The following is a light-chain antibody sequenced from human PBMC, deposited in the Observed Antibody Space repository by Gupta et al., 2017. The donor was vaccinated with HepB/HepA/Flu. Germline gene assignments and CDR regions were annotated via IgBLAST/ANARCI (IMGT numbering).Light chain of an antibody. Sequence: QAVVTQEPSLTVSPGGTVIFTCVSSTGAVTSTHYPYWFQHKPGQAPTTLVYDTNNKQSWAFARFSGSLLGGKAALTLSGAQPEDEADYYCLLSYSGVRVFGGGTKLTVL. V-gene: IGLV7-46*01. CDR3: LLSYSGVRV. CDR1: TGAVTSTHY. CDR2: DTN. J-gene: IGLJ2*01.